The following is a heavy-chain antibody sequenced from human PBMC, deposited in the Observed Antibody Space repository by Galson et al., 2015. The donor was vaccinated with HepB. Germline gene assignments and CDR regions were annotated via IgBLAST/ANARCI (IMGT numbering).Heavy chain of an antibody. J-gene: IGHJ4*02. Sequence: SLRLSCAASGFTFSSYAMHWVRQAPGKGLEWVAVISYDGSNKCYADAVKGRFTISSDNSKNTLYLQMKSLRDEDTAVSYCSKEKGGYTNRGGLVDFWGQGTLVTVSS. CDR3: SKEKGGYTNRGGLVDF. CDR1: GFTFSSYA. D-gene: IGHD1-1*01. V-gene: IGHV3-30-3*01. CDR2: ISYDGSNK.